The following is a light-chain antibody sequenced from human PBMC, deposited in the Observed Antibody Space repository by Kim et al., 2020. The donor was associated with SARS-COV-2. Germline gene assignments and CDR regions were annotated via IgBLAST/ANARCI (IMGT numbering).Light chain of an antibody. CDR3: SSRDSSGNHLAV. CDR2: GYN. CDR1: SLRNYY. V-gene: IGLV3-19*01. J-gene: IGLJ2*01. Sequence: SSELTQDPAVSVALGQTVRITCQGDSLRNYYPSWYQQKAGQAPLLVIYGYNKRPSGIPDRISGSSSGDTASLTITGAQAEDEADYYCSSRDSSGNHLAVFGGGTQLTVL.